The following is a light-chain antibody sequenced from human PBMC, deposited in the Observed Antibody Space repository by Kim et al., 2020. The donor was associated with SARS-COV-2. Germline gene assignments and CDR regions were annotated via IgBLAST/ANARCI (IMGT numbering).Light chain of an antibody. CDR2: DAS. J-gene: IGKJ2*01. CDR3: QQCRTFPYT. CDR1: QGTHIW. V-gene: IGKV1-5*01. Sequence: ASVGDRVTIACRASQGTHIWLGWYQQKPGKAPKLLINDASRLERGVPSRFSGSGSGTEFTLTIASLQPDDFATYYCQQCRTFPYTFGRGTKLEI.